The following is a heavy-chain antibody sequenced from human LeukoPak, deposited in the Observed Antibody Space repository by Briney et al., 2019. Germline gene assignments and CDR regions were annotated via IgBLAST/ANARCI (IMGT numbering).Heavy chain of an antibody. CDR3: AKDLTFDWLLFGYHYGMDV. J-gene: IGHJ6*02. CDR2: ISYDGSNK. D-gene: IGHD3-9*01. CDR1: GFTFSSYG. Sequence: QTGGSLRLSCAASGFTFSSYGMHWVRQAPGKGLEWVAVISYDGSNKYYADSVKGRFTISRDNSKNTLYLQMNSLRAEDTAVYYCAKDLTFDWLLFGYHYGMDVWGQGTTVTVSS. V-gene: IGHV3-30*18.